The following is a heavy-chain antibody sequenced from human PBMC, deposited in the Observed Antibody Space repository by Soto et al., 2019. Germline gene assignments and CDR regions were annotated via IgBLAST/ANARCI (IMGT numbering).Heavy chain of an antibody. CDR3: ARGGWETAGAY. CDR2: TNPGVSTT. J-gene: IGHJ1*01. V-gene: IGHV1-46*01. D-gene: IGHD5-18*01. Sequence: QVQLVQSGAEVREPGASVKISCTTSGYTFTTYYLHWVRQAPGQGLEWMGFTNPGVSTTNYAQQFQGRITMTRQTPARPVYMELTSLRSEDTAIYYCARGGWETAGAYWGHGTLVTVSS. CDR1: GYTFTTYY.